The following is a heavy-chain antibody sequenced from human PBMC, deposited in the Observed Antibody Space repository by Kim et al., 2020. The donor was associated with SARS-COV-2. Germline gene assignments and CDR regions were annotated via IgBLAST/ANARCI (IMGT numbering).Heavy chain of an antibody. CDR3: ARGHFTRFLHYYYYGMDV. V-gene: IGHV1-8*01. D-gene: IGHD3-3*02. CDR1: GYTFTSYD. J-gene: IGHJ6*02. Sequence: ASVKVSCKASGYTFTSYDINWVRQATGQGLEWMGWMNPNSGNTGYAQKFQGRVTMTRNTSISTTYMELSSLRSEDTAVYYCARGHFTRFLHYYYYGMDVWGQGTTVTVSS. CDR2: MNPNSGNT.